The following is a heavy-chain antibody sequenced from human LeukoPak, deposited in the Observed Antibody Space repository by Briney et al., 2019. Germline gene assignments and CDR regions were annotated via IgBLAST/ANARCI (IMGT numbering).Heavy chain of an antibody. CDR2: INPNSGGT. Sequence: ASEKVSCKASGYTFTGYYIHWVRQAPGQGLEWMGWINPNSGGTNYAQKLQGRVTMTRDTSISTAYMDLSRLTSDDTAVYYCARDPDCSGGSCILKYYYYMDVWGKGTTVTVSS. CDR3: ARDPDCSGGSCILKYYYYMDV. J-gene: IGHJ6*03. CDR1: GYTFTGYY. D-gene: IGHD2-15*01. V-gene: IGHV1-2*02.